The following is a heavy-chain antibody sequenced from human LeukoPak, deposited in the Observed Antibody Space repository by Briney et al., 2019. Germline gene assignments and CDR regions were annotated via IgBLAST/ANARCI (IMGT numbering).Heavy chain of an antibody. CDR3: ARDTGTVGPASGIN. CDR2: ISGYSGKT. D-gene: IGHD3-10*01. V-gene: IGHV1-18*01. Sequence: ASVKVSCKASGYTFTNYGVSWVRQAPGQGLEWMGWISGYSGKTNYAQKFQGRVTITTDTSTSTAYMELRSLGSDDTAVYYCARDTGTVGPASGINWGQGTLVTVSS. J-gene: IGHJ4*02. CDR1: GYTFTNYG.